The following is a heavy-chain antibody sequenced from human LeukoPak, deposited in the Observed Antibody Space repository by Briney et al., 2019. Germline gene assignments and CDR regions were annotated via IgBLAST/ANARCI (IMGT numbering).Heavy chain of an antibody. CDR1: GFTFSSYS. CDR2: ISSSSSYT. Sequence: GALRLSCAASGFTFSSYSMNWVRQAPGKGLEWVSYISSSSSYTNYADSVKGRFTISRDNAENSLYLQMNSLRAEDTAVYYCARDVYYGSGSYFFGYWGQGTLVTVSS. CDR3: ARDVYYGSGSYFFGY. V-gene: IGHV3-21*05. J-gene: IGHJ4*02. D-gene: IGHD3-10*01.